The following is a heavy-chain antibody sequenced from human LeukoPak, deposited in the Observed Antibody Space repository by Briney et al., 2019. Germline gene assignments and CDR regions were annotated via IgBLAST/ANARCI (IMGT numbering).Heavy chain of an antibody. CDR2: INPNSGGT. J-gene: IGHJ4*02. CDR3: ARDEILQFDY. V-gene: IGHV1-2*02. CDR1: GYTFTGYY. D-gene: IGHD2/OR15-2a*01. Sequence: ASVKVSCKASGYTFTGYYMHWVRQAPGQGLEWMGWINPNSGGTNYAQKFQGKVTMTRDTYISTDYMELSRLRSDDTAVYYCARDEILQFDYWGQGTLVTASS.